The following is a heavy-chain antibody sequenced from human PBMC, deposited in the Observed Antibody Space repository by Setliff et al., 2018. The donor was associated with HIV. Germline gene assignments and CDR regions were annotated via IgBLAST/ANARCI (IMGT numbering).Heavy chain of an antibody. CDR2: IYSRGST. V-gene: IGHV4-4*09. J-gene: IGHJ3*02. D-gene: IGHD3-22*01. CDR1: GGSISGYY. Sequence: LSLTCTVSGGSISGYYWSWIRQSPGKGMEWIGYIYSRGSTNFNASLKSLDTLSIDPSKNQFSLNLPSMTAADTALYFCVRHGYYYDFIDIWGQGTVVTVSS. CDR3: VRHGYYYDFIDI.